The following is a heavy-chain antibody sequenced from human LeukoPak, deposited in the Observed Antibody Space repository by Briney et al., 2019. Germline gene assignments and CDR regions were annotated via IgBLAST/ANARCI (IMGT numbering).Heavy chain of an antibody. CDR3: ARLLYYYGMDV. J-gene: IGHJ6*02. CDR2: IIPILGIA. Sequence: SVTVSCKASGGTFSSYAISWVRQAPGQGLEWMGRIIPILGIANYAQKFQGRVTITADKSTSTAYMELSSLRSEDTAVYYCARLLYYYGMDVWGQGTTVTVSS. V-gene: IGHV1-69*04. CDR1: GGTFSSYA.